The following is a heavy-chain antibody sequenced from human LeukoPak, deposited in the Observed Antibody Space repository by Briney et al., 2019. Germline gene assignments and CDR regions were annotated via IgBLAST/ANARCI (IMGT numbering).Heavy chain of an antibody. CDR3: ARQIAMAKYYYYGMDV. CDR1: GFTLDGVG. J-gene: IGHJ6*02. CDR2: ISWNGGRT. V-gene: IGHV3-20*04. Sequence: GGSLRLSCVASGFTLDGVGVSWVRQAPGKGLEWVSGISWNGGRTAYADAVKGRFTISRDNAKNSLFLQMKSLRAEDTALYYCARQIAMAKYYYYGMDVWGPGTAVTVSS. D-gene: IGHD5-18*01.